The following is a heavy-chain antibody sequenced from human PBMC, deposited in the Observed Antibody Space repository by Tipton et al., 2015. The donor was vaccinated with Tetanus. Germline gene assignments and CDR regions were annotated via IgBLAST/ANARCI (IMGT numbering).Heavy chain of an antibody. CDR1: GFTFSSYA. V-gene: IGHV3-23*01. CDR2: ISGSGGST. Sequence: SLRLSCAASGFTFSSYAMSWVRQAPGKGLEWVSAISGSGGSTYYADSVKGRFTISRDNSKNTLYLQMNSLRAEDTAVYYCAKDDIVGADGPDAFDIWGQGTMVTVSS. J-gene: IGHJ3*02. CDR3: AKDDIVGADGPDAFDI. D-gene: IGHD1-26*01.